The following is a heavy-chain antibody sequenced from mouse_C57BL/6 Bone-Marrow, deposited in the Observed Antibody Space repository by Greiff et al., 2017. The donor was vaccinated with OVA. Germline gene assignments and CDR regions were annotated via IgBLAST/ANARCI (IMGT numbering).Heavy chain of an antibody. Sequence: QVQLQQPGAELVKPGASVKMSCKASGYTFTSYWITWVKQRPGQGLEWIGDIYPGSGSTNYNEKFKSKATLTVDTSSSTAYMQLSSLTSEDSAVYYGARLDDYSAWFAYWGQGTLVTVSA. CDR2: IYPGSGST. CDR1: GYTFTSYW. D-gene: IGHD2-4*01. V-gene: IGHV1-55*01. J-gene: IGHJ3*01. CDR3: ARLDDYSAWFAY.